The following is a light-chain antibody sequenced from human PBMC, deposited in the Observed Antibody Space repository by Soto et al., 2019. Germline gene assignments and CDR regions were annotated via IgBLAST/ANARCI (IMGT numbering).Light chain of an antibody. Sequence: TVLTQSPGILSLSPGERATLSCRASQSVRNLLAWYQQKPGQAPRLLIYGASSRASGIPDRFSGVGSGTDFTLTISRLEPEDFAVYYCQQYGSSGTFGQGTKVDIK. CDR2: GAS. CDR3: QQYGSSGT. V-gene: IGKV3-20*01. J-gene: IGKJ1*01. CDR1: QSVRNL.